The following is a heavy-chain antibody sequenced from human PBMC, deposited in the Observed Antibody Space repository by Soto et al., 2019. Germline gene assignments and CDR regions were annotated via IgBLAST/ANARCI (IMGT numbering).Heavy chain of an antibody. CDR2: IYPSDSDT. J-gene: IGHJ4*02. V-gene: IGHV5-51*01. D-gene: IGHD3-22*01. CDR1: GYSFANYW. CDR3: ARGDSSDCSTATPADY. Sequence: HGESLKISCSGSGYSFANYWIGWVRQMPGKGLEWMGIIYPSDSDTRYSPSFQGQVTISADKSISTAYLQWNSLKASDTAMYFCARGDSSDCSTATPADYWGQGTQVTVSS.